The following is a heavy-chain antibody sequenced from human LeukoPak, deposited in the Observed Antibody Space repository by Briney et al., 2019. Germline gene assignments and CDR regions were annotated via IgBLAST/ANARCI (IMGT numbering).Heavy chain of an antibody. J-gene: IGHJ4*02. CDR3: ARDNGCSSTSCYEAPGDFDY. CDR1: GGSISSGDYY. CDR2: IYYSGST. D-gene: IGHD2-2*01. Sequence: SETLSLTCTVSGGSISSGDYYWSWIRQPPGKGLEWIGYIYYSGSTYYNPSLKSRVTISVDTSKNQFSLKLSSVTAADTAVYYCARDNGCSSTSCYEAPGDFDYWGQGTLVTVSS. V-gene: IGHV4-30-4*01.